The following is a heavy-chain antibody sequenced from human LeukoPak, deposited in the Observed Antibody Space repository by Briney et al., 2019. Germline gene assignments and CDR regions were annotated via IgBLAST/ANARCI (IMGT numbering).Heavy chain of an antibody. CDR2: FDPEDGET. CDR3: ARDLTAIYYGSGSPRWFDP. CDR1: GYTLTELS. J-gene: IGHJ5*02. D-gene: IGHD3-10*01. V-gene: IGHV1-24*01. Sequence: ASVKVSCKVSGYTLTELSMHWVRQAPGKGLEWMGGFDPEDGETIYAQKFQGRVTMTEDTSTDTAYMELSSLRSEDTAVYYCARDLTAIYYGSGSPRWFDPWGQGTLVTVSS.